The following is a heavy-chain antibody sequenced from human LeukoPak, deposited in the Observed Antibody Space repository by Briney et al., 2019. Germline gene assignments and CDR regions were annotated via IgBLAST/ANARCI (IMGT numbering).Heavy chain of an antibody. V-gene: IGHV1-2*02. CDR3: ARRVTSGFHCDR. D-gene: IGHD5-12*01. CDR1: GYTFSDYY. Sequence: ASVKVSCKASGYTFSDYYLYWVRQAPGQGLEWMGWINPNSGDTDYAQKFQGRVTMTRDTSIDTAYLDLSRLTSDDTAVYYCARRVTSGFHCDRWGRGTLVTVSS. J-gene: IGHJ5*02. CDR2: INPNSGDT.